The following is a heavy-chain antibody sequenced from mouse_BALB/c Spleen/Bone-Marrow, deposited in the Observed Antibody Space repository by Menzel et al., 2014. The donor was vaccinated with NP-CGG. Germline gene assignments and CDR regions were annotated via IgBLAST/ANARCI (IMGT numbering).Heavy chain of an antibody. V-gene: IGHV1-80*01. Sequence: QVQLKDSGAELVRPGSSVKISCESSGYVFSTYWINWVKQRPGQGLEWIGQIYPGDGDTDYNGKFKDKATLTADKSSNTXXMQLSSLTSEDSAVYFCARGGISVDYWGQGTTLTVSS. J-gene: IGHJ2*01. CDR1: GYVFSTYW. CDR2: IYPGDGDT. CDR3: ARGGISVDY.